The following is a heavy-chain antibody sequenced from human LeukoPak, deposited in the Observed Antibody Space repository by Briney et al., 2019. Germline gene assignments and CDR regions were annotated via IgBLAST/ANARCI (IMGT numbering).Heavy chain of an antibody. CDR1: GYTFTGYY. Sequence: GASVKVSCKASGYTFTGYYMHWVRQAPGQGLEWMGWINPNSGGTNYAQKFQGRVTMTRDTSISTAYMELSRLRSDDTAVYYCARDPPRGWYYDYVWGSYPRYYFDYWGQGTLVTVSS. D-gene: IGHD3-16*02. J-gene: IGHJ4*02. CDR3: ARDPPRGWYYDYVWGSYPRYYFDY. V-gene: IGHV1-2*02. CDR2: INPNSGGT.